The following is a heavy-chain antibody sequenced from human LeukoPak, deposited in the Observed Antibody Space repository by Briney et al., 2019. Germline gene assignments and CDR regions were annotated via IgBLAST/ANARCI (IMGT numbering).Heavy chain of an antibody. D-gene: IGHD3-22*01. V-gene: IGHV4-61*02. CDR3: ARDPKYYYDSSGYYNYYFDY. J-gene: IGHJ4*02. CDR1: GGSISSGSYY. CDR2: IYTSGST. Sequence: SQTLSLTCTVSGGSISSGSYYWSWIRQPAGKGLEWIGRIYTSGSTNYNPSLKSRVTISVDTSKNQFSLKLSSVTAADTAVYYCARDPKYYYDSSGYYNYYFDYWGQGTLVTVSS.